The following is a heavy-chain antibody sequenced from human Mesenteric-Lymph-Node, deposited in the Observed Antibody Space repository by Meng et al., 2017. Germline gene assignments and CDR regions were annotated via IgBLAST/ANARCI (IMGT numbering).Heavy chain of an antibody. CDR3: ARDRDFVVVVAATPRHNWFDP. D-gene: IGHD2-15*01. J-gene: IGHJ5*02. V-gene: IGHV1-24*01. CDR2: FDPEDGKR. CDR1: GYRFSDYG. Sequence: ASVKVSCKASGYRFSDYGIVWVRQAPGKGLEWMGGFDPEDGKRIFAQKFQGRVTMTEDSSTDTAYMELSSLRSEDTAVYYCARDRDFVVVVAATPRHNWFDPWGQGTLVTVSS.